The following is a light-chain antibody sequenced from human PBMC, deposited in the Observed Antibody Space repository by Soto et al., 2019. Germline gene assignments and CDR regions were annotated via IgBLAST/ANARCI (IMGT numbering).Light chain of an antibody. CDR3: SSYTFSSTPV. V-gene: IGLV2-14*01. CDR1: SSDVGGYNY. Sequence: QSALTQPASVSGSPGQSITISCTGTSSDVGGYNYVSWYQQHPGKAPKLMIFEVGNRPSGVSNRFSGSKSGNTASLTISGLQPEDEADYYCSSYTFSSTPVFGGGTKLTV. CDR2: EVG. J-gene: IGLJ2*01.